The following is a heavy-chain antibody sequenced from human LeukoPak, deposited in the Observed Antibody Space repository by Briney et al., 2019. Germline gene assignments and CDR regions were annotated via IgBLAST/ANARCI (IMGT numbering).Heavy chain of an antibody. V-gene: IGHV1-69*05. CDR1: GGTFSSYA. CDR2: IIPIFGTA. CDR3: ARVVDSIGRAGYSGYDYYYYYYMDV. J-gene: IGHJ6*03. Sequence: SVKVSCKASGGTFSSYAISWVRQAPGQGLEWMGGIIPIFGTANYAQKFQGRVTITTDESTSTAYMELSSLRSEDTAVYYCARVVDSIGRAGYSGYDYYYYYYMDVWGKGTTVTVSS. D-gene: IGHD5-12*01.